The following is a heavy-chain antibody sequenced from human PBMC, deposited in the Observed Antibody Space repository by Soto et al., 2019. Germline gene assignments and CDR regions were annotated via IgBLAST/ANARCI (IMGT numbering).Heavy chain of an antibody. Sequence: SETLSLTCTVSGGSISSYCLSWIRQRPGKGLEWIGYIYYSGSTNYNPSLKSRVTISVDTSKNQFSLNLSSVTAADTAVYYCARDGRYYYYGMDVWGQGTTVTAP. CDR3: ARDGRYYYYGMDV. J-gene: IGHJ6*02. CDR2: IYYSGST. V-gene: IGHV4-59*01. CDR1: GGSISSYC.